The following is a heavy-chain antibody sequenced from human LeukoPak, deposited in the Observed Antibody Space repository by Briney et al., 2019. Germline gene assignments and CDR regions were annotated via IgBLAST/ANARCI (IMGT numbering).Heavy chain of an antibody. V-gene: IGHV3-23*01. CDR2: ISGSGGST. CDR1: GFTFSSYA. J-gene: IGHJ4*02. CDR3: AEEDSSGWYGFDY. Sequence: GGSLRLSCAASGFTFSSYAMSWFGRAQGRGLGWVSAISGSGGSTYYADSVKGRFTISRDNSKNTLYLQMNSLRAEDTAVYYCAEEDSSGWYGFDYWGQGTLVTVSS. D-gene: IGHD6-19*01.